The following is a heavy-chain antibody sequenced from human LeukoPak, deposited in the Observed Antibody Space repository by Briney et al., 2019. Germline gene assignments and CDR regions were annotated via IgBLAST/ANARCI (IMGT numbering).Heavy chain of an antibody. V-gene: IGHV3-30*18. CDR3: ANYKESSSWYYFDY. CDR2: IPYDGSNK. Sequence: GGSLRLSCAASGFTFSSYGMHWVRQAPGKGLEWVAVIPYDGSNKYYADSVKGRFTIPRDNSKNTLYLQMNSLRAEDTAVYYCANYKESSSWYYFDYWGQGTLVTVSS. D-gene: IGHD6-13*01. CDR1: GFTFSSYG. J-gene: IGHJ4*02.